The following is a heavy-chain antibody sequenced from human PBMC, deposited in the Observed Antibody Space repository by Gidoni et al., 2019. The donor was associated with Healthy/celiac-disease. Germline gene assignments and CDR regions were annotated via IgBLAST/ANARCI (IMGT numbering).Heavy chain of an antibody. CDR3: ARDLEFSGFDY. D-gene: IGHD3-16*02. CDR2: ISSSSSYI. V-gene: IGHV3-21*01. Sequence: EVQLVESGGGLVKQGGSLRLSCAASDFTFSSYSMNWTRQAPGKGLEWVSSISSSSSYIYYADSVKGRFTISRDNAKNSLYLQMNSLRAEDTAVYYCARDLEFSGFDYWGQGTLVTVSS. CDR1: DFTFSSYS. J-gene: IGHJ4*02.